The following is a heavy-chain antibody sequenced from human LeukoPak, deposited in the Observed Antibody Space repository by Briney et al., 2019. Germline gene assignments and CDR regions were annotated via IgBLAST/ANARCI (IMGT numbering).Heavy chain of an antibody. CDR2: ISCCGSTI. V-gene: IGHV3-48*03. Sequence: GGSLTLSCAASGFTFSSYEMNWVRQAPGEGLVGVSYISCCGSTIYYADSVKGRFTIPRDNDKNSLYLQMNSPRAEDTAVYYCARAEFATPHFDCWGQGTLVTVSS. D-gene: IGHD5-24*01. CDR1: GFTFSSYE. CDR3: ARAEFATPHFDC. J-gene: IGHJ4*02.